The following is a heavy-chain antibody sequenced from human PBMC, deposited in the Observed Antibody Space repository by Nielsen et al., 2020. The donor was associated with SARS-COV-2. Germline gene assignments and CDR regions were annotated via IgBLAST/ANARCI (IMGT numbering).Heavy chain of an antibody. CDR1: GFIFSSYS. D-gene: IGHD6-13*01. V-gene: IGHV3-21*01. J-gene: IGHJ4*02. CDR2: ISSSSSYI. CDR3: ASSSSWCYGGSYFDY. Sequence: GGSLRLSCAASGFIFSSYSLNWVRQAPGKGLEWVSSISSSSSYIYYADSVKGRFTISRDNAKNSLYLQMNSLRAEDTAVYYCASSSSWCYGGSYFDYWGQGTLVTVSS.